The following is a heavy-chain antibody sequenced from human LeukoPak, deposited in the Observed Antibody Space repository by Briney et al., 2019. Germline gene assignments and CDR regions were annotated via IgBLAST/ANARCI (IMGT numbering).Heavy chain of an antibody. Sequence: GGSLRLSCAASGFTFSSYGMHWVRQAPGKGLEWVAFIRYDGSNKYYADSVKGRFTISRDNSKNKLYLQMNSLRAEDTAVYYCAKKWYCSSTSCYEVTELGNFDYWGQGTLVTVSS. CDR2: IRYDGSNK. J-gene: IGHJ4*02. CDR3: AKKWYCSSTSCYEVTELGNFDY. D-gene: IGHD2-2*01. CDR1: GFTFSSYG. V-gene: IGHV3-30*02.